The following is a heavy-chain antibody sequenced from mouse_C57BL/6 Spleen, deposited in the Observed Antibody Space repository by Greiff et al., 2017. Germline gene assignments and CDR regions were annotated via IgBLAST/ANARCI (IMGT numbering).Heavy chain of an antibody. CDR2: INPSNGGT. CDR3: ARGPYDYDNDAMDY. V-gene: IGHV1-53*01. CDR1: GYTFTSYW. J-gene: IGHJ4*01. D-gene: IGHD2-4*01. Sequence: VQLQQSGAELVKPGASVKLSCKASGYTFTSYWMHWVKQRPGQGLEWIGNINPSNGGTNYNEKFKSKATLTVDKSSSTAYMQLSSLTSEDSAVYYCARGPYDYDNDAMDYWGQGTSVTVSS.